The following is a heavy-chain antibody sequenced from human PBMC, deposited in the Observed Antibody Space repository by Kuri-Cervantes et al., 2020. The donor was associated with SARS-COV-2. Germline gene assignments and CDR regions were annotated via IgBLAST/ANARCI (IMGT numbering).Heavy chain of an antibody. D-gene: IGHD3-22*01. V-gene: IGHV3-48*01. CDR1: GFTFNTYS. Sequence: GESLKISCAASGFTFNTYSMDWVRQAPGKGLEWLAYISKGSDTIYYADSVRGRFTISRDNGQKSLFLQMNSLRAEDTAVYYCARGMRVGWLSPFDYWGQGTLVTVSS. CDR3: ARGMRVGWLSPFDY. CDR2: ISKGSDTI. J-gene: IGHJ4*02.